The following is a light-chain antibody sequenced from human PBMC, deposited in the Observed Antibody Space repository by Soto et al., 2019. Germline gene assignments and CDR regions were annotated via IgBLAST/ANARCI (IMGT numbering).Light chain of an antibody. CDR1: SSDVGSYNS. Sequence: QSALTQPASVSGSPGQSIAISCTGTSSDVGSYNSVSWYQQHPGKAPKLTIYEGSKRPSGVSDRFSCSKSGITASLTISGLQAGDEADYYCCSYAGNPYVFVTWTKLTVL. V-gene: IGLV2-23*01. CDR3: CSYAGNPYV. J-gene: IGLJ1*01. CDR2: EGS.